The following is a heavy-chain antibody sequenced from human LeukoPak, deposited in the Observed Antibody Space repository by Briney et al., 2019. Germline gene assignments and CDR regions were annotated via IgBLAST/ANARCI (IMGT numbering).Heavy chain of an antibody. J-gene: IGHJ3*02. Sequence: PGGSLTLSCATAGFSFYRYSLIWVRQAPGKGLEWVASITGRSSYIYYADSVKGRFTVSRDNAKKSLYLRMSSLRAEDTAVYYCAKDLLGYCSGGSCYGAFDIWGQGTMVTVSS. D-gene: IGHD2-15*01. CDR2: ITGRSSYI. CDR1: GFSFYRYS. CDR3: AKDLLGYCSGGSCYGAFDI. V-gene: IGHV3-21*01.